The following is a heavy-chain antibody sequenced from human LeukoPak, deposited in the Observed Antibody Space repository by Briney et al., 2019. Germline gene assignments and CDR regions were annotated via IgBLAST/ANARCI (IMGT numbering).Heavy chain of an antibody. CDR1: GFTFADYG. Sequence: GGSLRLSRAASGFTFADYGMSWVRHAPGKGLEWVSGINWIGGSTGYADSVKGRFTISRENAKNSLFLQMNSLGAGDPAGYYCARGFLFLLSGYSPNWYSDLWGRGTLATASP. D-gene: IGHD3-9*01. V-gene: IGHV3-20*04. CDR3: ARGFLFLLSGYSPNWYSDL. J-gene: IGHJ2*01. CDR2: INWIGGST.